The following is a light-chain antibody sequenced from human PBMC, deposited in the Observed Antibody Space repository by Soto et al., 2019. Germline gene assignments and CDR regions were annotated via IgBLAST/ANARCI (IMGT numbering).Light chain of an antibody. CDR3: QQYDSYSWT. J-gene: IGKJ1*01. Sequence: DIQMTQSPSTLSASVGERVTITCRASQSVSNWLAWYQQKTGKAPKLLIYDVSSLESGVTSRFSGSGSGTEFILTISSLQPDDFATYYCQQYDSYSWTLDQGTKVEMK. CDR2: DVS. CDR1: QSVSNW. V-gene: IGKV1-5*01.